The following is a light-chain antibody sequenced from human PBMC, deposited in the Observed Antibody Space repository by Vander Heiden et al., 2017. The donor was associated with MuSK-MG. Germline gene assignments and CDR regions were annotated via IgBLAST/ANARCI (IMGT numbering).Light chain of an antibody. Sequence: EIVLTQSPGTLSLSPGERATLSCRASQSVSSSYLAGYQQKPGQAPRLLSYGEASRATGITDRVSGSGSGTDFTRTISRLEPEDFAVEYGQQSGYTFGQGTKLEIK. V-gene: IGKV3-20*01. CDR2: GEA. CDR3: QQSGYT. J-gene: IGKJ2*01. CDR1: QSVSSSY.